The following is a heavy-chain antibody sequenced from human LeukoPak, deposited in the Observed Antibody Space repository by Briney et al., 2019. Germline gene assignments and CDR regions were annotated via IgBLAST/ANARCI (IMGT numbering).Heavy chain of an antibody. Sequence: ASVKVSCKASGFTFTGYYIHWVRQAPGQGLEWMGWIRGDNGGTNFAQKFRGRVTMTRDTSTTTAYMELSRLRSDDTAVYYCARELIVVVPAAPRDYYYYMDVWGKGTTVTVSS. CDR1: GFTFTGYY. CDR3: ARELIVVVPAAPRDYYYYMDV. CDR2: IRGDNGGT. D-gene: IGHD2-2*01. J-gene: IGHJ6*03. V-gene: IGHV1-2*02.